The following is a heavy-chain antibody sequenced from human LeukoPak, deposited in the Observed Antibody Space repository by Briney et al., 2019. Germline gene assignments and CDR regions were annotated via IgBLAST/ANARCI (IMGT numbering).Heavy chain of an antibody. CDR1: GFTLRSYD. CDR2: TSGSGVNS. Sequence: GGSLRLSCAASGFTLRSYDMSWARQAPGKGLEWVAATSGSGVNSYYADSVRGRFTISRDNSQNTLYLQMDSLRAEDTALYYCAKEYSGYDFDYWCQGTLVTVSS. D-gene: IGHD5-12*01. V-gene: IGHV3-23*01. J-gene: IGHJ4*02. CDR3: AKEYSGYDFDY.